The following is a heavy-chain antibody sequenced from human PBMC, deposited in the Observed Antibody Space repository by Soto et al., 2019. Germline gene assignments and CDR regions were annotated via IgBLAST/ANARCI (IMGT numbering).Heavy chain of an antibody. D-gene: IGHD5-18*01. CDR3: ARDLGYSTRGWLDP. Sequence: QVQLVQSGAEVKQPGSSVKVSCRASGGTFNNYAVSWVRQAPGQGLEWMGGIIPRFGTPNHSPEFQGRVTFTADTSMHTVYMELSSLKSEDTAIYYCARDLGYSTRGWLDPWGQGTLVTVPS. CDR1: GGTFNNYA. J-gene: IGHJ5*02. V-gene: IGHV1-69*06. CDR2: IIPRFGTP.